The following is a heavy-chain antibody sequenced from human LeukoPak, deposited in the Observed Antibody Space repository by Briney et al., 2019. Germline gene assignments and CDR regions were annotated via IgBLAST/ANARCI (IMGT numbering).Heavy chain of an antibody. CDR1: GFTFSGYS. CDR2: ISTSSIYI. Sequence: GGSLRLSCVASGFTFSGYSMSWVRQAPGKGLEWVSSISTSSIYIYYADSVKGRFTISRDNSKNTLYLQMNSLRAEDTAVYYCARLTALWFGESHGAFDIWGQGTMVTVSS. CDR3: ARLTALWFGESHGAFDI. V-gene: IGHV3-21*01. J-gene: IGHJ3*02. D-gene: IGHD3-10*01.